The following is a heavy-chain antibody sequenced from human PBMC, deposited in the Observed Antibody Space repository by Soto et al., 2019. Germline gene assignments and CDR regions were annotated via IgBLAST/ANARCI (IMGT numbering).Heavy chain of an antibody. CDR2: IKSKTDGGTT. D-gene: IGHD2-15*01. Sequence: EVQLVESGGGLVKPGGSLRLSCAASGFTFSNAWMSWVRQAPGKGLEWVGRIKSKTDGGTTDYAAPVKGRFTISRDDSKHTLYLQMNSLKTEDTAVYYCTTDCSGGTCYMDVWGKGTTVTVSS. CDR1: GFTFSNAW. J-gene: IGHJ6*03. CDR3: TTDCSGGTCYMDV. V-gene: IGHV3-15*01.